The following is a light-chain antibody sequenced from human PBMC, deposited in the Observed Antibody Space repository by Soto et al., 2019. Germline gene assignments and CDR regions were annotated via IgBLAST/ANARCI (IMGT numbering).Light chain of an antibody. V-gene: IGLV2-14*01. CDR3: SSYASSSIRV. Sequence: QSALTQPASVSGSPGQPITISCTGSSSDVGGYNYVSWYQQHPGKAPKIMIYEVSNRPSGVSNRFSGSKSGNTASLTISGLQAEDEADYYCSSYASSSIRVFGGGTKLTVL. CDR1: SSDVGGYNY. J-gene: IGLJ3*02. CDR2: EVS.